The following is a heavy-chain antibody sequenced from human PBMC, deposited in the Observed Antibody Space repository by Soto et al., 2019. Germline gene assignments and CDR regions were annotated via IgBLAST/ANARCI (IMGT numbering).Heavy chain of an antibody. J-gene: IGHJ6*02. V-gene: IGHV3-23*01. CDR1: GFTFSSYA. CDR2: ISGSGGST. CDR3: TTDPRNYYYYYGMDV. Sequence: WGSLRLSCAASGFTFSSYAMSWVRQAPGKGLEWVSAISGSGGSTYYADSVKGRFTISRDNSKNTLYLQMNSLKTEDTAVYYCTTDPRNYYYYYGMDVWGQGTTVTVPS. D-gene: IGHD4-4*01.